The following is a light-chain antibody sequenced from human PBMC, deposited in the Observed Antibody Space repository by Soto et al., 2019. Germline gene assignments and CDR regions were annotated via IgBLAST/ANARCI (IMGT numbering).Light chain of an antibody. CDR2: WAS. Sequence: DIVMTQSPDSLAVSLGERANINCKPTQSVLRSANNRNCLAWYQQKPGQSPKLLIYWASTRESGVPDRFSGSGSGTAFALTISSLQAEDVAVDYCQQVFSTPNTFGQGTKLEIK. CDR1: QSVLRSANNRNC. J-gene: IGKJ2*01. V-gene: IGKV4-1*01. CDR3: QQVFSTPNT.